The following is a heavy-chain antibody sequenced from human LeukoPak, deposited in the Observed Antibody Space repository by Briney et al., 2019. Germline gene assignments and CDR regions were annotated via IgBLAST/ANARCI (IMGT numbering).Heavy chain of an antibody. Sequence: GGSLRLSCAASGFTFSSYWMSWVRQAPGKGLEWVSVIYSGGSTYYADSVKGRFTISRDNSKNTLYPQMNSLRAEDTAVYYCARDYYDSSGYYRIPRYWYFDLWGRGTLVTVSS. CDR3: ARDYYDSSGYYRIPRYWYFDL. D-gene: IGHD3-22*01. V-gene: IGHV3-53*01. CDR1: GFTFSSYW. CDR2: IYSGGST. J-gene: IGHJ2*01.